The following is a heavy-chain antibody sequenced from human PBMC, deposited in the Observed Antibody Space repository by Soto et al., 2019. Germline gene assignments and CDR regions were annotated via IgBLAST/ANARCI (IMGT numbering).Heavy chain of an antibody. Sequence: SWGSLRLSCVASGFTFMTYSIILVRQSAWKWLEWVSGFRAGGDDGTTYYADSVKGRFTISRDNSKNTLFLQMNSLRAEDTAIYYCAKKVNSGSGSQYFDYFGQGTLVTVSS. V-gene: IGHV3-23*01. CDR3: AKKVNSGSGSQYFDY. CDR1: GFTFMTYS. CDR2: FRAGGDDGTT. J-gene: IGHJ4*02. D-gene: IGHD3-10*01.